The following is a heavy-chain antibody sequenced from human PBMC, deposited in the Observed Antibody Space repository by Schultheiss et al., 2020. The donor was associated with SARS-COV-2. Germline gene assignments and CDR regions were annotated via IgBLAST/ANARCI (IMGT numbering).Heavy chain of an antibody. CDR3: ARRSGHTTGGFDFDS. D-gene: IGHD3-10*01. V-gene: IGHV2-26*01. J-gene: IGHJ4*02. CDR2: IFSNDEK. CDR1: GFSLSSPRLG. Sequence: SGPTLVKPTETLTLTCTVSGFSLSSPRLGVSWIRQPPGKALEWLAHIFSNDEKYYSTSLKSRLTISKDTSKSQVVLTMTNMDPVDTATYYCARRSGHTTGGFDFDSWGQGTLVTVSS.